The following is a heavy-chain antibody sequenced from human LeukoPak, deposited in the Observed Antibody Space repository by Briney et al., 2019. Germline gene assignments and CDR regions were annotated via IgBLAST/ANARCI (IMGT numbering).Heavy chain of an antibody. Sequence: SQTLSLTCAISGDSVSSNSAAWNWIRQSPSRGLEWLGRTYYRSKWYNDYAVSVKSRITINPDISKNQFSLQLNSVTPEDTAVYYCARGLEWELLGSFDYRGQGTLVTVSS. CDR2: TYYRSKWYN. V-gene: IGHV6-1*01. CDR3: ARGLEWELLGSFDY. J-gene: IGHJ4*02. D-gene: IGHD1-26*01. CDR1: GDSVSSNSAA.